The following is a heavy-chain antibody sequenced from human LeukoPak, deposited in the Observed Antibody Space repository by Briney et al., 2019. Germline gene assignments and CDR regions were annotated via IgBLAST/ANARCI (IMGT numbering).Heavy chain of an antibody. CDR2: ISYDGSNK. V-gene: IGHV3-30*04. CDR1: GFNFNTFS. J-gene: IGHJ6*03. CDR3: AKDTWQFAPDYYYYMDV. Sequence: GGSLRLSCAASGFNFNTFSLHWVRQAPGKGLEWVALISYDGSNKNYASSVKGRFTISRDNSKNTLYPQMNSLRAEDTALYYCAKDTWQFAPDYYYYMDVWGKGTTVTVSS. D-gene: IGHD2-21*01.